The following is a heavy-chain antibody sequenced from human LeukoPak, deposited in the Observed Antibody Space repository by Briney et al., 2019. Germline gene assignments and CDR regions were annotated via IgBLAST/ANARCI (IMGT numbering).Heavy chain of an antibody. CDR2: ISYDGSNK. Sequence: GRSLRLSCAASGFTFSSYAMHWVRQAPGKGLEWVAVISYDGSNKYYADSVKGRFTISRDNSKNALYLQMNSLRAEDTAVYYCARGGDIVVVPAEGGFDYWGQGTLVTVSS. CDR1: GFTFSSYA. D-gene: IGHD2-2*01. J-gene: IGHJ4*02. V-gene: IGHV3-30*04. CDR3: ARGGDIVVVPAEGGFDY.